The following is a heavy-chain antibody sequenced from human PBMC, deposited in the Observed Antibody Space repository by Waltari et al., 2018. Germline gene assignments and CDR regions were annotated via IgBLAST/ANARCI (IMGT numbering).Heavy chain of an antibody. D-gene: IGHD1-26*01. V-gene: IGHV3-48*04. Sequence: EVQLVESGGGLVQPGGSLRLSCVASGFTFSSYSMNWVRQAPGKGLEWVSYISSSSTINYADSVKGRFTISRDSPKNSLYLQMNSPRAEDAAVYYCARGMVGAAYFDCWGQGALVSVSS. J-gene: IGHJ4*02. CDR3: ARGMVGAAYFDC. CDR2: ISSSSTI. CDR1: GFTFSSYS.